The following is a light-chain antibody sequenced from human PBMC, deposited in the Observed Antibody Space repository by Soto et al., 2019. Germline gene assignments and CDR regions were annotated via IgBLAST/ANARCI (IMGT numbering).Light chain of an antibody. V-gene: IGLV1-47*01. CDR1: GSNIGSNY. Sequence: QLVLAQPPSASGTLGQRVTISCSGGGSNIGSNYVSWYQHLPGTAPKLLIYRNNQWPSGVPDRFSGSKSGTSASLAISGLRSEDEADYYCAAWDGNLRALRFGGGTKVTVL. J-gene: IGLJ2*01. CDR2: RNN. CDR3: AAWDGNLRALR.